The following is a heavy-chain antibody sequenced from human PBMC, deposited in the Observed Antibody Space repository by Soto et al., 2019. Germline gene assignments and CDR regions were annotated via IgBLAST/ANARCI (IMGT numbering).Heavy chain of an antibody. CDR2: IYYSGNS. D-gene: IGHD5-12*01. CDR1: GGSISSYY. Sequence: SETLSLTCTVSGGSISSYYWSWIRQPPGKGLEWIGYIYYSGNSNYNPSLKSRVTISVDTSKNQFSLRLSSVTAADTAMYYCARDLEDGYNLGWFDPWGQGTLVTVSS. V-gene: IGHV4-59*01. J-gene: IGHJ5*02. CDR3: ARDLEDGYNLGWFDP.